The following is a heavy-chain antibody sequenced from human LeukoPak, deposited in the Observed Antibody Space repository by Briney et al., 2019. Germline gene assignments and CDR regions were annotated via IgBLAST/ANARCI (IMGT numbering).Heavy chain of an antibody. J-gene: IGHJ5*02. CDR3: ARGLGAYRGNNFLNWFDP. V-gene: IGHV1-2*02. CDR2: INPNSGGT. D-gene: IGHD5-12*01. CDR1: GYTFTVYY. Sequence: VASVKVSCKASGYTFTVYYMHWVRQVPGQGLVWMGWINPNSGGTNYAQKFQGRVTMTRDTSISTAYMELSRLRSDDTAVYYCARGLGAYRGNNFLNWFDPWGQGTLVTVSS.